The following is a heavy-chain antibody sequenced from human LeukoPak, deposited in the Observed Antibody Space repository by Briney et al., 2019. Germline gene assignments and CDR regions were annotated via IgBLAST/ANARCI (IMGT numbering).Heavy chain of an antibody. CDR2: INPNSVGT. D-gene: IGHD3-10*01. CDR1: GYTFTGYF. CDR3: ARGQDEILWFEEFDYYYYYGMDV. J-gene: IGHJ6*04. Sequence: GASVKDSCKASGYTFTGYFMHWVRQAPGQGLAWMGWINPNSVGTNYAQKFQGRVNMSRDTSISTAYMELSRLRSDDTAVYYCARGQDEILWFEEFDYYYYYGMDVWGEGTTVTVSS. V-gene: IGHV1-2*02.